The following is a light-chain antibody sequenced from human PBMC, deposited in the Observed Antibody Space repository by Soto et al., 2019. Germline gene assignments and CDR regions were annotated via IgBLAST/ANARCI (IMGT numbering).Light chain of an antibody. Sequence: EIVLTQSPGTLSLSPGERATLSCRASQSVSSSYLAWYQQKPGQAPRLLMYGASSRATGIPDRFSGSGSGTDFTLTISRLEPEDFAAYYCQQYGSTRTFGQGTKVDIK. CDR3: QQYGSTRT. V-gene: IGKV3-20*01. CDR1: QSVSSSY. CDR2: GAS. J-gene: IGKJ1*01.